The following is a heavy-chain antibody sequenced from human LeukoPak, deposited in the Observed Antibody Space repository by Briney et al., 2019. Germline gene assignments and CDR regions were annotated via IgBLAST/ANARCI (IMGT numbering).Heavy chain of an antibody. CDR2: INPDGSNT. J-gene: IGHJ6*03. CDR1: GFTFSTYW. V-gene: IGHV3-74*01. Sequence: GGSLRLSCAASGFTFSTYWMSWVRQVPGKGLVWVSRINPDGSNTAYADSVKGRFTISRDNARNALYLQMNTLRAEDTAVYYCAREGAAAGITVLEYYYYYYYMDVWGKGTTVTVSS. D-gene: IGHD6-13*01. CDR3: AREGAAAGITVLEYYYYYYYMDV.